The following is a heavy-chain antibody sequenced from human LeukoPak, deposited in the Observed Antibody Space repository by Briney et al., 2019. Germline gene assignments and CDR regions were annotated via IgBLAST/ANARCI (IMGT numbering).Heavy chain of an antibody. Sequence: GESLKISCKGSGYSFTSYWIGWVRQMPGKGLEWMGLIYPGDSDPRYSPSFQGQVTISADKSISTAYLQWSSLKASYTAMYYCATRITGTLDAFDIWGQGTMVTVSS. CDR2: IYPGDSDP. J-gene: IGHJ3*02. V-gene: IGHV5-51*01. D-gene: IGHD1-20*01. CDR3: ATRITGTLDAFDI. CDR1: GYSFTSYW.